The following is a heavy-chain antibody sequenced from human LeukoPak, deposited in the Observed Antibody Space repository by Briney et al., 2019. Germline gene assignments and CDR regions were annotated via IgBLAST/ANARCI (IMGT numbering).Heavy chain of an antibody. CDR3: AKLPMTTVTTDGMDV. J-gene: IGHJ6*02. D-gene: IGHD4-17*01. V-gene: IGHV3-9*01. CDR2: ISWNSGSI. Sequence: GGSLRLSCAASGFTLDDYAMHWVRQAPGKGLEWVSGISWNSGSIGYADSVKGRFTISRDNAKNSLYLQMNSLRAEDTALYYCAKLPMTTVTTDGMDVWGQGTTVTVSS. CDR1: GFTLDDYA.